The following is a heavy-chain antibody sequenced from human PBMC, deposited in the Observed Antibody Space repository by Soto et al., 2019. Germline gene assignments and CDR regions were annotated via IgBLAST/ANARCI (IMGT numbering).Heavy chain of an antibody. D-gene: IGHD3-10*01. V-gene: IGHV4-59*08. Sequence: SETLSLTCTVSGGSISSYYWSWIRQPPGKGLEWIGYIYYSGSTNYNPSLKSRVTISVDTSKNQFSLKLGSVTAADTAVYYCARLGINYYGSGSYYYYYGMDVWGQGTTVTVSS. CDR2: IYYSGST. CDR1: GGSISSYY. J-gene: IGHJ6*02. CDR3: ARLGINYYGSGSYYYYYGMDV.